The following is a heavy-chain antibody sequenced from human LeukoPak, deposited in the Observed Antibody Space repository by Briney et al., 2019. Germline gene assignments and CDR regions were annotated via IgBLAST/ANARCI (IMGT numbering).Heavy chain of an antibody. Sequence: PGGSLRLSCAASGFTFSSYAMSWVRQAPGKGLEWVSAISCSGGSTYYADSVKGRFTISRDNSKNTLYLQMHSLRAEDTAVYYCAKDFVATWELLPYYFDYWGQGTLVTLSS. CDR1: GFTFSSYA. CDR2: ISCSGGST. D-gene: IGHD3-10*01. J-gene: IGHJ4*02. V-gene: IGHV3-23*01. CDR3: AKDFVATWELLPYYFDY.